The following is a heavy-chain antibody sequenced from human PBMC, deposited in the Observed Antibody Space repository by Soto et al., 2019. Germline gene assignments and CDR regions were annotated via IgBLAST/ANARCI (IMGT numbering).Heavy chain of an antibody. CDR1: GAIFSSYP. Sequence: QVQLVQSGAEVKKPGSSVKVSCKASGAIFSSYPFSWVRQAPGQGLEWMGGIVPLLGTADYAQKFQDRVTITADDSTSTVYMELSSLRSDDTAVYYCARDRGSQNWYFGVWGRGTLGSASS. CDR3: ARDRGSQNWYFGV. CDR2: IVPLLGTA. D-gene: IGHD3-10*01. V-gene: IGHV1-69*01. J-gene: IGHJ2*01.